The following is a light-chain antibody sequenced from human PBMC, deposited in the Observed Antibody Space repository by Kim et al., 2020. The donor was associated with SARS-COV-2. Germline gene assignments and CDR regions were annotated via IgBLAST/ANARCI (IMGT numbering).Light chain of an antibody. Sequence: SWTPGERATLSCRASQSVSSYLAWYQQKPGQAPRLLIYDASNRATGIPARFSGSGYGTDFTLTISSLEPEDFAVYYCQQRSNWPYSFGQGTKLEI. CDR3: QQRSNWPYS. J-gene: IGKJ2*03. V-gene: IGKV3-11*01. CDR1: QSVSSY. CDR2: DAS.